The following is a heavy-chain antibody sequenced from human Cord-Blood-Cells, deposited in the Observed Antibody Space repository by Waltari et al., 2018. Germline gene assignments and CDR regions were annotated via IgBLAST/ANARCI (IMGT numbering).Heavy chain of an antibody. CDR1: GITVSSNY. J-gene: IGHJ2*01. Sequence: EVQLVESGGGLIQPGGSLRLSCAACGITVSSNYMSWVRQAPGKGLEWCSFIDSGGSTYYVDSVQGRVTISRDNSKTTVYLQMNSLRAEDTAVYDCARVGGSRGTGDWYFDLWGRGTLVTVSS. V-gene: IGHV3-53*01. D-gene: IGHD7-27*01. CDR2: IDSGGST. CDR3: ARVGGSRGTGDWYFDL.